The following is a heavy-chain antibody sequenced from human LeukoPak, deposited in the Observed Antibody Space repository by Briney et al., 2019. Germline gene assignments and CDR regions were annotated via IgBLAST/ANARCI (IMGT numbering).Heavy chain of an antibody. V-gene: IGHV3-48*01. Sequence: GGPLRLSCAASGFTFSSYSMTWVRQAPGKGLEWVSYISSSSSTIYYADSVKGRFTISRDNAKNSLYLQMNSLRAEDTAVYYCARDPAGPPQAAFDYWGQGTLVTVSS. CDR1: GFTFSSYS. CDR3: ARDPAGPPQAAFDY. J-gene: IGHJ4*02. D-gene: IGHD2-2*01. CDR2: ISSSSSTI.